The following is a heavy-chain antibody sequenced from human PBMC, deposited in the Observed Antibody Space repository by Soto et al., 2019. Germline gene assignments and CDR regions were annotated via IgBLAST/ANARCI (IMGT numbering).Heavy chain of an antibody. CDR2: ISYDGSNK. D-gene: IGHD2-15*01. J-gene: IGHJ4*02. CDR1: GFTFSSYA. CDR3: ARDESYCSGGSCYDYGGSFDY. Sequence: GGSLRLSCSASGFTFSSYAMHWFRQAPGKGLEWVAVISYDGSNKYYADSVKGRSTISRDNSKNTLYLQMNSLRAEDTAVYYCARDESYCSGGSCYDYGGSFDYWGQGTLVTVSS. V-gene: IGHV3-30-3*01.